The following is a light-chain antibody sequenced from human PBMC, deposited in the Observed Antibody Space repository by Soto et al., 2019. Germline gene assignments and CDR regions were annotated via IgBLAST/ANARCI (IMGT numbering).Light chain of an antibody. CDR3: QQYNEVPYT. CDR2: DTS. Sequence: DIQMTQSPSSLSASVGDRVSISCQANQDTNNYLNWYHQKPGKAPRLVIYDTSTLEIGVPSRFGGSRSGTECTLTISGLQPEDVGTYYCQQYNEVPYTFGQGTKVEMK. J-gene: IGKJ2*01. V-gene: IGKV1-33*01. CDR1: QDTNNY.